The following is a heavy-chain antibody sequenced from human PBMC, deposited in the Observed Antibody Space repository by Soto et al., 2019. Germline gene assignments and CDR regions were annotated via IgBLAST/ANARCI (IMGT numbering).Heavy chain of an antibody. J-gene: IGHJ2*01. CDR2: IYYSGST. CDR3: ARRLEFYWYFDL. CDR1: GGSISSSTYY. V-gene: IGHV4-39*01. Sequence: QLQLQESGPGLVKPSETLSLTCTVSGGSISSSTYYWGWIRQPPGKGLEWIGSIYYSGSTYYNPSLKSRVTIPVDTSKNQFSLKLSSVTAADTAVYYCARRLEFYWYFDLWGRGTLVTVSS.